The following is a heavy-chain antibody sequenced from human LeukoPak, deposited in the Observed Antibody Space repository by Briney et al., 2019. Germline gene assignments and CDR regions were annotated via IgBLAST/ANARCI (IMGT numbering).Heavy chain of an antibody. CDR3: ARVRTRWGYAFDI. Sequence: ASVKVSCKASGYTFTSYDINWVRQATGQGLEWMGWMNPNSGNTGYAQKFQGRVTITRNTSISTAYMELSSLRSEDTAVYYCARVRTRWGYAFDIWGQGTMVTVSS. J-gene: IGHJ3*02. CDR1: GYTFTSYD. D-gene: IGHD2-21*01. CDR2: MNPNSGNT. V-gene: IGHV1-8*03.